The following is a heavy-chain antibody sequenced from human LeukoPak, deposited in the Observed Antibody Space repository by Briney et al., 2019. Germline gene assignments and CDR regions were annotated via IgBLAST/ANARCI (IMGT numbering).Heavy chain of an antibody. CDR1: GFPFSNYY. CDR3: TRGEEQATIPGLDS. D-gene: IGHD5-24*01. CDR2: ISSSSTYI. J-gene: IGHJ4*02. Sequence: GGSLRLSWAASGFPFSNYYMNWVRQAPGKGLEWVSAISSSSTYIYYGDSVKGRFTISRDKAENSPYLQMNGLRAEDTGVNLCTRGEEQATIPGLDSGGQGTLVTVPS. V-gene: IGHV3-21*01.